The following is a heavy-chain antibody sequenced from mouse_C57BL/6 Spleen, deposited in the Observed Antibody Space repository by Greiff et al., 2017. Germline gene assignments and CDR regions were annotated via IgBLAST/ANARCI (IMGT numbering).Heavy chain of an antibody. CDR1: GYTFTGYW. CDR3: AGLAYDEYYFDY. V-gene: IGHV1-9*01. CDR2: ILPGSGST. D-gene: IGHD2-12*01. J-gene: IGHJ2*01. Sequence: QVQLQQSGAELMKPGASVKLSCKATGYTFTGYWIEWVKQRPGPGLEWIGEILPGSGSTNYNAKFKGKATFTADTSSNTAYMQLSSLTTEDSAIYYCAGLAYDEYYFDYWGQGTTLTVSA.